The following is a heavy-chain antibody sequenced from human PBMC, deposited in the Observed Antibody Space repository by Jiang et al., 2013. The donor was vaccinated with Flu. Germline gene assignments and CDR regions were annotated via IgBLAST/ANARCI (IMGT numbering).Heavy chain of an antibody. J-gene: IGHJ4*02. Sequence: GPGLVKPSETLSLTCTVSGGSISSYYWSWIRQPPGKGLEWIGYIYYSGSTNYNPSLKSRVTISVDTSKNQFSLKLSSVTAADTAVYYCARLPGYSSGFDYWGQGTLVTVSS. D-gene: IGHD6-19*01. CDR1: GGSISSYY. V-gene: IGHV4-59*08. CDR2: IYYSGST. CDR3: ARLPGYSSGFDY.